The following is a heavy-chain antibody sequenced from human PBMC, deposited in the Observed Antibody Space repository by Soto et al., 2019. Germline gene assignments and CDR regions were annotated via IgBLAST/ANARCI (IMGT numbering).Heavy chain of an antibody. CDR2: IYYSGST. CDR3: ARSFGVAAAGPFDY. CDR1: GGSISSGGYY. V-gene: IGHV4-31*03. Sequence: TSETLSLTCTVSGGSISSGGYYWSWFRQHPGKGLEWIGYIYYSGSTYYNPSLKSRVTISVDTSKNQFSLKLSSVTAADTAVYYFARSFGVAAAGPFDYWGQGTLVT. D-gene: IGHD6-13*01. J-gene: IGHJ4*02.